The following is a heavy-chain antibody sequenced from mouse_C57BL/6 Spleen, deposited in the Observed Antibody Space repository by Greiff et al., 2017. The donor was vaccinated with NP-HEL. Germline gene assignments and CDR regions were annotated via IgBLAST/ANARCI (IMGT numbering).Heavy chain of an antibody. D-gene: IGHD2-4*01. CDR1: GYTFTSYW. CDR3: ARSDYDYLYAMDY. J-gene: IGHJ4*01. Sequence: QVQLQQPGPVLVKPGASVKLSCKASGYTFTSYWMHWVKQRPGRGLEWIGRVDPNSGGTRYNEKFKSKATLTVDKPSSTAYMQLSSLTSEDSAVDYCARSDYDYLYAMDYWGQGTSVTVSS. V-gene: IGHV1-72*01. CDR2: VDPNSGGT.